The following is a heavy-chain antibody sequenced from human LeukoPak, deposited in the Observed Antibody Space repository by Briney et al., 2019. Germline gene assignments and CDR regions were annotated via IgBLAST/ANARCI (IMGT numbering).Heavy chain of an antibody. Sequence: ASVKVSCKASGYTFTGYYMHWVRHAPGQGLEWRGWINPNSGGTNYAQTFQGRVTMTRDTSISTAYMDVSRPTSDDTAAYYSSRGAKSYYYYHMDVWGKGTTVTVSS. V-gene: IGHV1-2*02. J-gene: IGHJ6*03. CDR3: SRGAKSYYYYHMDV. CDR1: GYTFTGYY. CDR2: INPNSGGT.